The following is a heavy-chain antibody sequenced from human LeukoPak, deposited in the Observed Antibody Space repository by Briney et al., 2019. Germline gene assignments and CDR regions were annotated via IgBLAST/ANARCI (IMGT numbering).Heavy chain of an antibody. Sequence: SETLSLTCTVSGYSISSGYYWGWIRQPPGKGLKWIGSISHSGSTYYNPSLKSRVTISVDTSKNQFSLKLSSVTAADTAVYYCARRRYIRGPDVVNPFDYWGQGTLVTVSS. CDR2: ISHSGST. D-gene: IGHD1-1*01. CDR3: ARRRYIRGPDVVNPFDY. J-gene: IGHJ4*02. V-gene: IGHV4-38-2*02. CDR1: GYSISSGYY.